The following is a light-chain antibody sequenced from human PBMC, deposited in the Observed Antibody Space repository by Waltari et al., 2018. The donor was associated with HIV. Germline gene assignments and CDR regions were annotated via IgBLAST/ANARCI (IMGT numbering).Light chain of an antibody. CDR1: SGSIGSNY. V-gene: IGLV6-57*01. J-gene: IGLJ1*01. CDR2: EDD. CDR3: QSYDSNTRI. Sequence: FMLTQPRSVSEYPGKTVTISCTRSSGSIGSNYVQWYQQRPGSSPTTVIYEDDQRPSGVPGRFSGSIDRSSNSASLTISGLMTEDEADYYCQSYDSNTRIFGTGTKVTVL.